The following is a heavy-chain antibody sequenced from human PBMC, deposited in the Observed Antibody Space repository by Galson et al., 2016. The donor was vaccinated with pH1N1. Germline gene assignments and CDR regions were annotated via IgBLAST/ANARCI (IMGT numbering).Heavy chain of an antibody. V-gene: IGHV4-39*01. CDR3: ARRSGWPNWFDP. CDR2: ISYSERT. Sequence: SLTCIVSGGSISTTNYYWDWIRQPPGKGLEWIGSISYSERTYYNLSLKSRVTISVDTSKNEFSLNLSSVTAADSAVYFCARRSGWPNWFDPWGQGTLVTVSS. J-gene: IGHJ5*02. CDR1: GGSISTTNYY. D-gene: IGHD6-19*01.